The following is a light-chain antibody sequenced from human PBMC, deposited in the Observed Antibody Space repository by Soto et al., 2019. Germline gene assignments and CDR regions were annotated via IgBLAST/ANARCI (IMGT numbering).Light chain of an antibody. Sequence: QSVLTQSPSASATPGQRVVISCSGSISNIQNNYVNWYQQLPGTAPKLLIYKNSQRPSGVPDRFSGSKSGTSASLAISGLRSEDEADYFCVAWDDTPSGVVFGGGTKLTVL. V-gene: IGLV1-47*01. J-gene: IGLJ2*01. CDR2: KNS. CDR3: VAWDDTPSGVV. CDR1: ISNIQNNY.